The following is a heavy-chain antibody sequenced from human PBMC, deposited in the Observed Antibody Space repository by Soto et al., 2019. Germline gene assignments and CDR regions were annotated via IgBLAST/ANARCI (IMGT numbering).Heavy chain of an antibody. CDR2: IYYSGIT. CDR3: AVGRVYYAFWSGHQWFDP. V-gene: IGHV4-59*01. Sequence: PSETLSLTCTVSGGSISSYYCSWIRQPPGKGLEWIGYIYYSGITNYNPSLKSRVTISVDTSKNQFSLKLSSVTAADTAVYYCAVGRVYYAFWSGHQWFDPSGQGTLVTLSS. D-gene: IGHD3-3*01. J-gene: IGHJ5*02. CDR1: GGSISSYY.